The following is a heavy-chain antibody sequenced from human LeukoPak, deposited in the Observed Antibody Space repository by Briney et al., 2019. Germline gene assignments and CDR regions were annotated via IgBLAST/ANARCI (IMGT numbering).Heavy chain of an antibody. CDR2: IYYSGST. V-gene: IGHV4-59*01. Sequence: PSETLSLTCTVSGGSISSYYWSWIRQPPGKGLEWIGYIYYSGSTNYSPSLKSRVTISVDTSKNQFSLKLSSVTAADTAVYYCARRWDYGGTFDYWGQGTLVTVSS. CDR3: ARRWDYGGTFDY. CDR1: GGSISSYY. J-gene: IGHJ4*02. D-gene: IGHD4-23*01.